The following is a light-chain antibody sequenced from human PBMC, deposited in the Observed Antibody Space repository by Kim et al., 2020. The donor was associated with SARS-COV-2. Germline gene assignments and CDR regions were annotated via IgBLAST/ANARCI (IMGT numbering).Light chain of an antibody. CDR3: QQYYSYLGT. CDR1: QGISSY. J-gene: IGKJ1*01. CDR2: AAS. Sequence: AFTGDRVTITCRASQGISSYLAWYQQKPGKAPKLLIYAASTLQSGVPSRFSGSGSGTDFTLTISCLQSEDFATYYCQQYYSYLGTFGQGTKVDIK. V-gene: IGKV1-8*01.